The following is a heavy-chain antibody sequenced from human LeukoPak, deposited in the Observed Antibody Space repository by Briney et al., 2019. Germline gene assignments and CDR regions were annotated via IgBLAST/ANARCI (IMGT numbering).Heavy chain of an antibody. CDR2: IYYSGST. J-gene: IGHJ4*02. CDR1: GGSISSSSYY. CDR3: AVGNGDYDY. Sequence: PSETLSLTCTVSGGSISSSSYYWGWIRQPPGKGLEWIGSIYYSGSTYYNPSLKSRVTISVDTSKNQFSLKLSSVTAADTAVYYCAVGNGDYDYWGQETLVTVSS. D-gene: IGHD4-17*01. V-gene: IGHV4-39*01.